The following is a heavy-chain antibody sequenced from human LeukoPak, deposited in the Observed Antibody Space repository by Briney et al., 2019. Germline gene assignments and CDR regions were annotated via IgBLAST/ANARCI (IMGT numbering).Heavy chain of an antibody. D-gene: IGHD2-21*02. Sequence: PSETLSLTCAVYGWSFSNYYWSWIRQPPGKGLEWIGEINHSGSTNYNPSLRSRVTISVDTSKNQFSLKLTSVTAAVTAVYYCAREIKDCGGDCYLFDYWGQGTLVTVSS. CDR1: GWSFSNYY. CDR3: AREIKDCGGDCYLFDY. V-gene: IGHV4-34*01. CDR2: INHSGST. J-gene: IGHJ4*02.